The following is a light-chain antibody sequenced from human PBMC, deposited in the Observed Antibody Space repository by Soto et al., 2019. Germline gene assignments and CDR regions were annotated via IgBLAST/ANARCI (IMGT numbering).Light chain of an antibody. Sequence: QSALTQPASASGSPGQSITIPCTGTSSDVGGYKFVSWYQHHPGKAPKLMLYEGSKRPSGVSYRFSGSKSGNTASLTVSGLQAEDEADYYCCSYAGSSTLVFGGGTKVTVL. V-gene: IGLV2-23*01. CDR1: SSDVGGYKF. J-gene: IGLJ2*01. CDR2: EGS. CDR3: CSYAGSSTLV.